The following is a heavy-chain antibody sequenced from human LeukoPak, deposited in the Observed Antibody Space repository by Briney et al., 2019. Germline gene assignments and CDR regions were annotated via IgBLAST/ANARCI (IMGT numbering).Heavy chain of an antibody. D-gene: IGHD3-10*01. CDR2: IIPIFGTA. CDR1: GGTFSSYA. Sequence: SVKVSCKASGGTFSSYAISWVRQPPGQGLEWMGRIIPIFGTANYAQKFQGRVTITTDESTRTAYMELSSLRSEDTAVYYCARDQSYYGSGSHHSWFDPWGQGTLVTVSS. V-gene: IGHV1-69*05. CDR3: ARDQSYYGSGSHHSWFDP. J-gene: IGHJ5*02.